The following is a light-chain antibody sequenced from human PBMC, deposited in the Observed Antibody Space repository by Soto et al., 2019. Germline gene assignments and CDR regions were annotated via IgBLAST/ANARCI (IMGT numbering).Light chain of an antibody. CDR2: GAS. CDR3: QQYGASPYT. CDR1: QSVSSSY. V-gene: IGKV3-20*01. J-gene: IGKJ2*01. Sequence: EIVLTQSPGTLSLSPGERATLSCRASQSVSSSYLAWYQQKPGQAPRLLIYGASSRATGIPDRFSGSGPGTDFTLTIRRLEPEDFAVYYCQQYGASPYTFGQGTKLETK.